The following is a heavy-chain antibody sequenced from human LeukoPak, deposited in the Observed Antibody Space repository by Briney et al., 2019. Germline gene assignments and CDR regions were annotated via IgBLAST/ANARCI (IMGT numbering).Heavy chain of an antibody. V-gene: IGHV4-34*01. CDR2: INHSGST. CDR1: GGSFSGYY. CDR3: ARLPGIAAAGRN. Sequence: PSETLSLTCAVYGGSFSGYYRSWIRQPPGKGLGWTGEINHSGSTNYNPSLKSRVTISVDTSKNQFSLKLSSVTAADTAVYYCARLPGIAAAGRNWGQGTLVTVSS. J-gene: IGHJ4*02. D-gene: IGHD6-13*01.